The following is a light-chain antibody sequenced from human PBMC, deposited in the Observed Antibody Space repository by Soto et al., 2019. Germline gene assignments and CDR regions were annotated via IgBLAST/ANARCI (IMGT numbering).Light chain of an antibody. J-gene: IGLJ1*01. CDR1: SSDVGGYNY. V-gene: IGLV2-14*01. CDR3: SSYTSSSTLSV. Sequence: QSALTQPASVSGSPGQSITISCTGTSSDVGGYNYVSWYQQHPGKAPKLMSYEVSNRPSGVSNRFSGSKSGNTASLTISGLQSEDEADYYCSSYTSSSTLSVFGIGTKLTVL. CDR2: EVS.